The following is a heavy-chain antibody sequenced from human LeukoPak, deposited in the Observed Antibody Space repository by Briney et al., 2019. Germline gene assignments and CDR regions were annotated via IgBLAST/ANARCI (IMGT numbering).Heavy chain of an antibody. D-gene: IGHD3-22*01. V-gene: IGHV3-9*03. J-gene: IGHJ5*02. Sequence: GRSLRLSCAASGFTFDDYAMHWVRQAPGKGLEWVSGISWNSGSIGYADSVKGRFTISRDNAKNSLYLQMDSLRAEDMALYYCAKDILSSNYDSSGYLFDPWGQGTLVTVSS. CDR1: GFTFDDYA. CDR3: AKDILSSNYDSSGYLFDP. CDR2: ISWNSGSI.